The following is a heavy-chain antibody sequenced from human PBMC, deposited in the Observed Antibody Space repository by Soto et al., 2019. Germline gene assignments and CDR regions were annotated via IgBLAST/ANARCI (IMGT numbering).Heavy chain of an antibody. CDR3: ARDQTARSYYYYGMEV. J-gene: IGHJ6*01. CDR2: ISAYNGNT. Sequence: ASVKVSCKASGYTFTSYGISWVRQAPGQGLEWMGWISAYNGNTNYAQKLQGRVTMTTDTSTSTAYMELRSLRSDDTAVYYCARDQTARSYYYYGMEVWGQGTTVIVS. V-gene: IGHV1-18*04. CDR1: GYTFTSYG. D-gene: IGHD6-25*01.